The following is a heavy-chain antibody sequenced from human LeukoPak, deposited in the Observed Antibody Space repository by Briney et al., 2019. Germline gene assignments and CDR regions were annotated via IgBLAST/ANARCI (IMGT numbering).Heavy chain of an antibody. Sequence: SQTLSLTCTVSGGSISSGGYYWSWIRQHPGKGLEWIGYIYYSGSTYYNPSLKSRVTISVDTSKSQFSLKLSSVTAADTAVYYCARGIPVAGIPLDYWGQGILVSVSS. D-gene: IGHD6-19*01. CDR1: GGSISSGGYY. CDR2: IYYSGST. V-gene: IGHV4-31*03. J-gene: IGHJ4*02. CDR3: ARGIPVAGIPLDY.